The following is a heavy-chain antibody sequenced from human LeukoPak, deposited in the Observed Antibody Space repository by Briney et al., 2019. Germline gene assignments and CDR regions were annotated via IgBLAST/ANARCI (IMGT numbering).Heavy chain of an antibody. CDR2: INPNSGGT. D-gene: IGHD3-22*01. Sequence: ASVKVSCKASGYTFTGYYMHWVRQAPGQGLEWMGWINPNSGGTNYAQKFQGWVTMTRDTSISTAYMELSRLRSDDTAVYYCAREYFGSGSDNYWYFDLRGRGTLVTVSS. CDR3: AREYFGSGSDNYWYFDL. J-gene: IGHJ2*01. V-gene: IGHV1-2*04. CDR1: GYTFTGYY.